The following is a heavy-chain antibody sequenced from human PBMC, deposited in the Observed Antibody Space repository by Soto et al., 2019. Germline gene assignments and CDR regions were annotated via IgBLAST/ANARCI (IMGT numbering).Heavy chain of an antibody. CDR1: GGTFSSYT. CDR3: ARSYCSGGSCYSFPIDY. Sequence: QVQLVQSGAEVKKPGSSVKVSCTASGGTFSSYTISWVRQAPGQGLEWMGRIIPILGIANYAQKFQGRVTITADKSTSTAYMELSSLRSEDTAVYYCARSYCSGGSCYSFPIDYWGQGTLVTVSS. V-gene: IGHV1-69*02. CDR2: IIPILGIA. J-gene: IGHJ4*02. D-gene: IGHD2-15*01.